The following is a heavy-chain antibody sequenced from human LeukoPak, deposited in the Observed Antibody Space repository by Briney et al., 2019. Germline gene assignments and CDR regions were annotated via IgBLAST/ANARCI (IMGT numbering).Heavy chain of an antibody. CDR1: GYTFTGYY. V-gene: IGHV1-2*02. J-gene: IGHJ4*02. D-gene: IGHD3-16*02. CDR3: ARDNRGYDYVWGSYLDY. CDR2: INPNSGGT. Sequence: ASVKVSCKASGYTFTGYYMHWLRQAPGQGLEWMEWINPNSGGTNYAQKFQGRVTMTRDTSISTAYMELSRLRSDDTAVYYCARDNRGYDYVWGSYLDYWGQGTLVTVSS.